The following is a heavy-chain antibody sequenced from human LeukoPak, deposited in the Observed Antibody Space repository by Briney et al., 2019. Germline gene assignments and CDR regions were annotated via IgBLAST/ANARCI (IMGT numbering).Heavy chain of an antibody. D-gene: IGHD1-1*01. V-gene: IGHV3-7*01. J-gene: IGHJ4*02. Sequence: GGSLRLSCAASGFTFSSYWMSWVRQAPGKGLEWVANIKQDGSEKYYVDSVKGRFTISRDNAKSSLYLQMSSLRAEDTAVYYCAREDVTGTEQDYWGQGTLVTVSS. CDR1: GFTFSSYW. CDR2: IKQDGSEK. CDR3: AREDVTGTEQDY.